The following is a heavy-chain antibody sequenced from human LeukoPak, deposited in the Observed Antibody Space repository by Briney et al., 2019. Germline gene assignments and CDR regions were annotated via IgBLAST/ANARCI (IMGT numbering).Heavy chain of an antibody. D-gene: IGHD2-21*02. CDR3: ARDRYCGGDCYYIDY. CDR1: GFTFSSYS. V-gene: IGHV3-21*01. J-gene: IGHJ4*02. CDR2: ISSSSSYI. Sequence: TGGSLRLSCAASGFTFSSYSMNWVRQAPGKGLEWVSSISSSSSYIYYPDSVKGRFTISRDNAKNSLYLQMNSLRAEDTAVYYCARDRYCGGDCYYIDYWGQGTLVTVSS.